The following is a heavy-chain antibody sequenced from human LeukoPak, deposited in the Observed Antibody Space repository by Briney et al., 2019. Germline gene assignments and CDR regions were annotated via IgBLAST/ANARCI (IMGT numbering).Heavy chain of an antibody. CDR2: IYYSGST. CDR1: SGSISTSNYY. Sequence: SETLSLTCTVSSGSISTSNYYWGWVRQPPGKALEWIGYIYYSGSTNYNPSLKSRVTISVDTSKNQFSLKLNSVTAADTAVYYCARDGPRNYDVLTGYYKNWYFDLWGRGTLVTVSS. V-gene: IGHV4-61*01. CDR3: ARDGPRNYDVLTGYYKNWYFDL. J-gene: IGHJ2*01. D-gene: IGHD3-9*01.